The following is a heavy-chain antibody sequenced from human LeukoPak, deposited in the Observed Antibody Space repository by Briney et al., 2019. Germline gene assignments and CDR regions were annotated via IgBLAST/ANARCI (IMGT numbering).Heavy chain of an antibody. V-gene: IGHV1-2*02. CDR1: GYTFTSYG. CDR3: ARDKQLDWAHYYYYYMDV. J-gene: IGHJ6*03. D-gene: IGHD1-1*01. Sequence: ASVKVSCKASGYTFTSYGISWVRQAPGQGLEWMGWINPNSGGTNYAQKFQGRVTMTRDTSISTAYMELSSLRSDDTAVYYCARDKQLDWAHYYYYYMDVWGKGTTVTVSS. CDR2: INPNSGGT.